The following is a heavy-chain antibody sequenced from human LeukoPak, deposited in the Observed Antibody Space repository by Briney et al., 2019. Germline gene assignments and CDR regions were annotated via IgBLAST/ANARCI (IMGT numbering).Heavy chain of an antibody. CDR2: IHYDGNNK. V-gene: IGHV3-30*02. D-gene: IGHD1-7*01. CDR1: GFSFSSSA. CDR3: ARDLNWNYGEAYFQH. J-gene: IGHJ1*01. Sequence: GGSLRLSCAASGFSFSSSAMHWVRQAPGKGLDWVAFIHYDGNNKYYADSVKGRFTISRDNSKNTVYLQMNSLRPEDTAVYYCARDLNWNYGEAYFQHWGQGTLVTVSS.